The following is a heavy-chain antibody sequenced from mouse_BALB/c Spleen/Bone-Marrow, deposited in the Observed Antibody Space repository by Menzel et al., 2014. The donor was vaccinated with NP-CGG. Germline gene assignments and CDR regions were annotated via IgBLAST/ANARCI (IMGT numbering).Heavy chain of an antibody. CDR1: GFIFSDYY. J-gene: IGHJ4*01. CDR2: ISDGGSYT. V-gene: IGHV5-4*02. D-gene: IGHD2-14*01. Sequence: DVMLVESGGGLVKPGGSLKLSCAASGFIFSDYYTYWVRQTPEKRLEWVATISDGGSYTSYPDSVKGRFTVSRDNAKNNLYLQMSSLKSEDTAFYYCARTYRPYALDYWGQGSSVTVSS. CDR3: ARTYRPYALDY.